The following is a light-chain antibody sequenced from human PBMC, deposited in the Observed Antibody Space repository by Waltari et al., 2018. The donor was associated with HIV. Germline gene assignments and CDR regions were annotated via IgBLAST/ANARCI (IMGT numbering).Light chain of an antibody. CDR2: KAS. Sequence: DIQMTQSPLTLSASVGDRVTIPCRASQSISAWLAWYQHKPGKAPKLLIYKASILESGVPSRFSGGGSATEFTLTIRSLQPDDAATYYCQQYDTHWTFGQGTKVEIK. J-gene: IGKJ1*01. CDR3: QQYDTHWT. CDR1: QSISAW. V-gene: IGKV1-5*03.